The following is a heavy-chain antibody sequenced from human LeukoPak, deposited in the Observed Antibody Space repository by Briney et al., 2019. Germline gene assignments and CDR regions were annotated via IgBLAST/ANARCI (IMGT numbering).Heavy chain of an antibody. Sequence: AGGSLRLSCAAFGFTFDDYAMHWVRQAPGKGLEWVSGISWNSGSIGYADSVKGRFTISRDNAKNSLYLQMNSLRAEDTALYYCAKGIDSSGSQNDYWGQGTLVTVSS. D-gene: IGHD3-22*01. CDR1: GFTFDDYA. J-gene: IGHJ4*02. V-gene: IGHV3-9*01. CDR3: AKGIDSSGSQNDY. CDR2: ISWNSGSI.